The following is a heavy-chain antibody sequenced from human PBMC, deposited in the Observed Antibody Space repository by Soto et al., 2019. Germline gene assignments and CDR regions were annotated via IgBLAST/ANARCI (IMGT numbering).Heavy chain of an antibody. V-gene: IGHV3-21*01. CDR2: ISSSSSYI. D-gene: IGHD3-3*01. Sequence: EVQLVESGGGLVKPGGSLRLSCAASGFTFSSYSMNWVRQAPGKGLEWVSSISSSSSYIYYADSVKGRFTISRDNAKNSLYLQMNSLRAEDTAVYYCAAYYDFWSCYYTNWFDPWGQGTLVTVSS. CDR3: AAYYDFWSCYYTNWFDP. J-gene: IGHJ5*02. CDR1: GFTFSSYS.